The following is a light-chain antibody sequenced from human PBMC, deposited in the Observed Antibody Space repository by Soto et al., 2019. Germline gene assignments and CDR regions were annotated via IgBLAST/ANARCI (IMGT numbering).Light chain of an antibody. J-gene: IGLJ2*01. CDR3: SSFTTTSTVV. Sequence: QSALTQPASVSGSPGQSITISCIGTSSDIGAYNYVSWYQQHPGKAPKLMIYDVRNRPSGVSNRFSGSKSGNTASLAISGLQAEDEGDYYCSSFTTTSTVVFGGGTKVTVL. CDR1: SSDIGAYNY. V-gene: IGLV2-14*01. CDR2: DVR.